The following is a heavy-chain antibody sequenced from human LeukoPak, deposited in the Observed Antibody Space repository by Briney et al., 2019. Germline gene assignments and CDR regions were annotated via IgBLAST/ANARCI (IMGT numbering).Heavy chain of an antibody. Sequence: SVTVSCKASGGTFSSYTISWVRQAPGQGLEWMGRIIPILGIANYAQKFQGRVTITADKSTSTAYMELSSLRSEDTAVYYCASNYDILTGYYPDYYYYYMDVWGKGTTVTVSS. D-gene: IGHD3-9*01. CDR2: IIPILGIA. J-gene: IGHJ6*03. V-gene: IGHV1-69*02. CDR3: ASNYDILTGYYPDYYYYYMDV. CDR1: GGTFSSYT.